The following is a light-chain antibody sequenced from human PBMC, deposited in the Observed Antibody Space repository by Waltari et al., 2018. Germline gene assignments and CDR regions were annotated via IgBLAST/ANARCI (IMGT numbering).Light chain of an antibody. Sequence: EIVLTQSPGTLSLSPGDRATLSCRASQTVDDYLAWYQQKPGQAPRLLIYGASSRAAGIPDRFSGSGSGTDFTLTISRLEPEDFAMYYCQQYVRSPETFGLGTRVEI. CDR3: QQYVRSPET. CDR1: QTVDDY. V-gene: IGKV3-20*01. CDR2: GAS. J-gene: IGKJ1*01.